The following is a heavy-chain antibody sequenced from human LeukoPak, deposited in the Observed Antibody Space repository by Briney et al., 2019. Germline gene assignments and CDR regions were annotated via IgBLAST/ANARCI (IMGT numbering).Heavy chain of an antibody. CDR1: GYTFTGYY. CDR2: INPNSGGT. CDR3: ARVVGLVAAGRRYDY. J-gene: IGHJ4*02. Sequence: ASVKVSCKASGYTFTGYYMHWVRQAPGQGLEWMGWINPNSGGTNYAQKFQGRVTMTRDTSISTAYMELSRLRSDDTAVYYCARVVGLVAAGRRYDYWGQGTLVTVSS. V-gene: IGHV1-2*02. D-gene: IGHD6-13*01.